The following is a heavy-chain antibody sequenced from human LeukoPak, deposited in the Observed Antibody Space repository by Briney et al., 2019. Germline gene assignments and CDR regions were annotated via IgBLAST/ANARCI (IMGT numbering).Heavy chain of an antibody. Sequence: GGSLRLSCAASGFTFSSYGMHWVRQAPGKGLEWVAFIRYDGSNKYYADSVKGRFTISRDNSKNTLYLQMNSLRAEDTAVYYCAKDHYGDYEDGLFDYWGQGTRVTVSS. D-gene: IGHD4-17*01. J-gene: IGHJ4*02. CDR1: GFTFSSYG. CDR3: AKDHYGDYEDGLFDY. V-gene: IGHV3-30*02. CDR2: IRYDGSNK.